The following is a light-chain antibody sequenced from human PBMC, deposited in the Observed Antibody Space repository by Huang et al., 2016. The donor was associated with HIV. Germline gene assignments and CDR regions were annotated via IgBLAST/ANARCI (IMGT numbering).Light chain of an antibody. V-gene: IGKV4-1*01. CDR1: QSVLYSSNNNNY. CDR3: QQYYNTPS. Sequence: DIVMTQSPYSLTVSLGERATINCKSSQSVLYSSNNNNYLAWYQQKPGQPPKLLIYWASTRESGVPDRFSGSGSGTDFTLTISSLQAEDVAVYYCQQYYNTPSFGQGTKVEIK. J-gene: IGKJ1*01. CDR2: WAS.